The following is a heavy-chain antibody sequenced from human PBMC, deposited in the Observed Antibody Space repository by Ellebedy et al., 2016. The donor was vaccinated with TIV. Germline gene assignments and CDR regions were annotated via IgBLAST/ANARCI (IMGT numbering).Heavy chain of an antibody. Sequence: GGSLRLXCAASGFTFSSYAMNWVRQAPGKGLEWVSVISGSGGRTNYAGSVKGRFTISRDNSKNTLYLQMNSLRAEDTAVYYCARRGRGPVGFDYWGQGTLVTVSS. CDR1: GFTFSSYA. CDR3: ARRGRGPVGFDY. J-gene: IGHJ4*02. CDR2: ISGSGGRT. V-gene: IGHV3-23*01. D-gene: IGHD3-10*01.